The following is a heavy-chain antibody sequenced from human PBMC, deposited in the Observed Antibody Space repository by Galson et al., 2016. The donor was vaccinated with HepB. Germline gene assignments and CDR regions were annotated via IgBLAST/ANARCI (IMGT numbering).Heavy chain of an antibody. CDR2: ISGSGTAT. CDR3: AKDSGLVRAPVVVIQLEDAFDV. Sequence: SLRLSCAASGFTFSNYAMSWVRQAPGEGLEWVAVISGSGTATYYADSVKGRFTISRDNSKSTLYLQMNSLRAEDTAVYYCAKDSGLVRAPVVVIQLEDAFDVWGQGTMVTVSS. D-gene: IGHD3-22*01. J-gene: IGHJ3*01. CDR1: GFTFSNYA. V-gene: IGHV3-23*01.